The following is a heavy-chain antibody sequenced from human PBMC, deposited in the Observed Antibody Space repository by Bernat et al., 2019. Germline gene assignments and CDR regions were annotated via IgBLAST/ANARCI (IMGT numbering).Heavy chain of an antibody. CDR1: GFTFSSYS. Sequence: EVQLVESGGGLVKPGGSLRLSCAASGFTFSSYSMNWVRQAPGKGLEWVSSISSSSSYIYYADSVKGRFTISRDNSKNTLYLQMNSLRAEDTAVYYCARDVIESISGYQLDYWGQGTLVTVSS. CDR2: ISSSSSYI. CDR3: ARDVIESISGYQLDY. V-gene: IGHV3-21*01. D-gene: IGHD3-22*01. J-gene: IGHJ4*02.